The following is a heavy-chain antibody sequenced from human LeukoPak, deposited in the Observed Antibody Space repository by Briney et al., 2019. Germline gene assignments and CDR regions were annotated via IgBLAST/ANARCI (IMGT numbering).Heavy chain of an antibody. D-gene: IGHD3-22*01. CDR2: IHYSGST. CDR3: ARASPMIVVVITNDAFDI. Sequence: SETLSLTCTVSGGSISSSSYYWGWIRQPPGKGLEWIGSIHYSGSTYYNPSLKSRVTISVDTSKNQFSLKLSSVTAADTAVYYCARASPMIVVVITNDAFDIWGQGTMVTVSS. CDR1: GGSISSSSYY. V-gene: IGHV4-39*01. J-gene: IGHJ3*02.